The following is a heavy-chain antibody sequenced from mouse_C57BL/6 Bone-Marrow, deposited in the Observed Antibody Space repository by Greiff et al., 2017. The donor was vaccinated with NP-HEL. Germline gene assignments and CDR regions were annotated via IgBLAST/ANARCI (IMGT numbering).Heavy chain of an antibody. Sequence: VHVKQSGPELVKPGASVKISCKASGYTFTDYNMDWVKQSHGQSLEWIGDINPNNGGTIYNQKFKGKATLTVDKSSSTAYMELRSLTSEDTAVYDCARGGYDSSYWFAYWGQGTLVTVSA. D-gene: IGHD1-1*01. CDR1: GYTFTDYN. CDR3: ARGGYDSSYWFAY. J-gene: IGHJ3*01. V-gene: IGHV1-18*01. CDR2: INPNNGGT.